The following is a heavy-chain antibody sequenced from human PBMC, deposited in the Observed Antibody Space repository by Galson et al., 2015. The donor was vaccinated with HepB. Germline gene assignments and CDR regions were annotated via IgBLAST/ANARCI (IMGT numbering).Heavy chain of an antibody. J-gene: IGHJ4*02. CDR3: ASQLGNWGEYYFDY. CDR2: ISSSSSTI. D-gene: IGHD7-27*01. Sequence: SLRLSCAASGFTFSSYSMNWVRQAPGKGLEWVSYISSSSSTIYYADSVKGRFTISRDNAKNSLYLQMNSLRAEGTAVYYCASQLGNWGEYYFDYWGQGTLVTVSS. CDR1: GFTFSSYS. V-gene: IGHV3-48*04.